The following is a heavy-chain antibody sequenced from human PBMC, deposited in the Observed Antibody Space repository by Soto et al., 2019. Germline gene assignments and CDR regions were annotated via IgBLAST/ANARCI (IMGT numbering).Heavy chain of an antibody. D-gene: IGHD2-2*01. J-gene: IGHJ6*02. CDR1: GYSFTSYW. CDR2: IDPSDSYT. V-gene: IGHV5-10-1*01. CDR3: ARLPRSSWRSYYYYYGMDV. Sequence: GESLKISCKGSGYSFTSYWISWVRQMPGKGLGWMGRIDPSDSYTNYSPSFQGHVTISADKSISTAYLQWSSLKASDTAMYYCARLPRSSWRSYYYYYGMDVWGQGTTVTVSS.